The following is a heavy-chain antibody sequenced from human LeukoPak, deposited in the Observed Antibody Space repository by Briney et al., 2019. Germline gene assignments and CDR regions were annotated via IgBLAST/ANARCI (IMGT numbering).Heavy chain of an antibody. D-gene: IGHD6-19*01. J-gene: IGHJ3*02. V-gene: IGHV3-21*01. CDR3: VKNSGFDAFDI. Sequence: GGSLRLSCAASGFTFGGHSMNWVRQAPGKGLEWVSSINRGSSFIYYVDSVKGRFTISRDNAKNSLYLQMNSLRVEDTAVYYCVKNSGFDAFDIWGQGTMVTVSS. CDR2: INRGSSFI. CDR1: GFTFGGHS.